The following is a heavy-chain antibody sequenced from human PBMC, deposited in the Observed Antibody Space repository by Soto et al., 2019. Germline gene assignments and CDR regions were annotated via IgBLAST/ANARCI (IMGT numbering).Heavy chain of an antibody. D-gene: IGHD6-19*01. Sequence: SVNVSRKSSVWAKSIYVVGRLRLATRKGLEWMGGIIPIFGTANYAQKFQGRVTITADESTSTAYMELSSLRSEDTVVFYCAIGMGAVGWVSAFWGKGTIVTVSS. CDR2: IIPIFGTA. J-gene: IGHJ3*01. CDR1: VWAKSIYV. CDR3: AIGMGAVGWVSAF. V-gene: IGHV1-69*13.